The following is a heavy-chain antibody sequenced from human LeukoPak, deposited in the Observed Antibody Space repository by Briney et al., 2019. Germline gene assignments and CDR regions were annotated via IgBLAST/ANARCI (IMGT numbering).Heavy chain of an antibody. CDR2: ISGSGGST. Sequence: GGSLRLSCAASGFTFSSYAMSWVRQAPGKGLEWVSAISGSGGSTYYADSVKGRFTISRDNSKNTLYLQMNSLRAEDTAVYYCARDQSDFWSGQAFDAFDIWGQGTMVTVSS. CDR3: ARDQSDFWSGQAFDAFDI. V-gene: IGHV3-23*01. J-gene: IGHJ3*02. CDR1: GFTFSSYA. D-gene: IGHD3-3*01.